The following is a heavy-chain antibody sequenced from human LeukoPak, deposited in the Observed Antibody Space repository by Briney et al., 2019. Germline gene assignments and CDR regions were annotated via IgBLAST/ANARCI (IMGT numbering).Heavy chain of an antibody. D-gene: IGHD2-2*01. V-gene: IGHV4-39*07. CDR2: INHSGST. J-gene: IGHJ4*02. CDR1: GGSISSSSSYY. Sequence: SETLSLTCTVSGGSISSSSSYYWGWIRQPPGKGLEWIGEINHSGSTNYNPSLKSRVTISVDTSKNQFSLKLSSVTAADTAVYYCASFSAPHDIVVVPANSFDYWGQGTLVTVSS. CDR3: ASFSAPHDIVVVPANSFDY.